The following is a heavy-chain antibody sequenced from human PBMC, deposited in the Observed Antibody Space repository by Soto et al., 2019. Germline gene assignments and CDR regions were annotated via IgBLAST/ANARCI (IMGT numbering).Heavy chain of an antibody. D-gene: IGHD4-17*01. Sequence: EVQVLESGGDFIQPGGSLRLYCAASGFSFRTFAMTWVRQAPGKGLEWVSTIISTGISTYYADSVKGRFTISRANSKNTLYLQMNSLRAEDSAVYYCAKGNYGDYGGFDPWGQGTLVTVSS. CDR1: GFSFRTFA. CDR3: AKGNYGDYGGFDP. V-gene: IGHV3-23*01. CDR2: IISTGIST. J-gene: IGHJ5*02.